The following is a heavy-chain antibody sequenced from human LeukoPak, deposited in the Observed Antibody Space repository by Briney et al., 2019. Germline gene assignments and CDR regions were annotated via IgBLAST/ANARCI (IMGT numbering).Heavy chain of an antibody. CDR3: ARDPTLTTGFDY. V-gene: IGHV3-21*01. Sequence: PGGSLRLSCAASGFTFSSYSMNWVRQAPGKGLEWVSSISSSSSYIYYADSVKGRFTISRDNAKNSLYLQMNSLRAEDTAVYYCARDPTLTTGFDYWGQGTLDTVSS. CDR1: GFTFSSYS. J-gene: IGHJ4*02. CDR2: ISSSSSYI. D-gene: IGHD4-17*01.